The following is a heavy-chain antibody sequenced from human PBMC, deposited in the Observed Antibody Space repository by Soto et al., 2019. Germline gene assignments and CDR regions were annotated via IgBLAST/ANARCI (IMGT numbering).Heavy chain of an antibody. D-gene: IGHD3-22*01. CDR3: ASGDSSGYYELNY. J-gene: IGHJ4*02. Sequence: ASVKVSCKTSGYTFTSYGISWVRQAPGQGLEWMGWINAYNGNTNYAQKLQGRVTMTTHTSTSTAYMELRGLRSDDTAVYYCASGDSSGYYELNYWGQGILVTVSS. V-gene: IGHV1-18*01. CDR1: GYTFTSYG. CDR2: INAYNGNT.